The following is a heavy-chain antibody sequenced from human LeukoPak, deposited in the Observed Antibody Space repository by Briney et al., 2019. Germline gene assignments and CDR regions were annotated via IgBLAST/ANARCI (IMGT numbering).Heavy chain of an antibody. V-gene: IGHV3-23*01. D-gene: IGHD3-22*01. CDR2: ISGSGGST. J-gene: IGHJ6*02. CDR1: GVAFSSYA. CDR3: ARDDGYESSGFLGMDV. Sequence: PGGSLRLSCAASGVAFSSYAMGWVRQAPGKGLEWVLAISGSGGSTYYADSVKGRFTISRENAKNSLYQQMNSLRDEDTAVYYCARDDGYESSGFLGMDVWGQGTTVTVSS.